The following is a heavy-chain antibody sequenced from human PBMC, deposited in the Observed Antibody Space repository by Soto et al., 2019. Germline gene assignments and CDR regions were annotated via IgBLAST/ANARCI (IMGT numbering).Heavy chain of an antibody. CDR1: GLTFSHHA. CDR3: ATPPADSSYYYYYGMDV. J-gene: IGHJ6*02. CDR2: ITGSGVST. Sequence: GGSLRLSCAASGLTFSHHAMNWVRQAPGKGLEWVSAITGSGVSTYYADSVKGRFTISRDNSKNTLYLQMNSLRAEDTAIYYCATPPADSSYYYYYGMDVWGQGTTVTVYS. V-gene: IGHV3-23*01. D-gene: IGHD6-6*01.